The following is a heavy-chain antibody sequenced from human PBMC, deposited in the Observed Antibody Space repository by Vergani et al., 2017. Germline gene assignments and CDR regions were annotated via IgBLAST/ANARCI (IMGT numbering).Heavy chain of an antibody. CDR2: ISSSSSYI. Sequence: EVQLVESGGGLVKPGGSLRLSCAASGFTFCSYSMNWVRQAPGKGLEWVSSISSSSSYIYYADSVKGRFTISRDNAKNSLYLQMNRLRAEDTDVYYCARDMDSSGWYTDYWGQGSLVTVSS. D-gene: IGHD6-19*01. CDR3: ARDMDSSGWYTDY. J-gene: IGHJ4*02. V-gene: IGHV3-21*01. CDR1: GFTFCSYS.